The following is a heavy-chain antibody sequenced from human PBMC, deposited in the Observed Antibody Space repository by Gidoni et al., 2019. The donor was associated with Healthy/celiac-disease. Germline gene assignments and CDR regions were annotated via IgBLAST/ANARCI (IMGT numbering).Heavy chain of an antibody. CDR1: GFTFSSYG. J-gene: IGHJ4*02. D-gene: IGHD3-10*01. V-gene: IGHV3-30*18. CDR2: ISYDGSNK. CDR3: AKVKGSGHHFDY. Sequence: QVQLVESGGGVVQPGRYLRLSCAASGFTFSSYGMHWVRQAPGKGLECVAVISYDGSNKYYADSVKGRFTISRDNSKNTLYLQMNSLRAEDTAVYYCAKVKGSGHHFDYWGQGTLVTVSS.